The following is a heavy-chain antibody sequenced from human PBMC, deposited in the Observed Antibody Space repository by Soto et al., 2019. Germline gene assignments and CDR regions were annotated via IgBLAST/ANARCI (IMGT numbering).Heavy chain of an antibody. CDR2: TYYRSKWYN. D-gene: IGHD6-13*01. CDR3: ARHIIAAALQGFDP. V-gene: IGHV6-1*01. J-gene: IGHJ5*02. CDR1: GARVSSQSAA. Sequence: SQPLSLTFAISGARVSSQSAAWDCIMPSPSRGLEWLGRTYYRSKWYNDYAVSVKSRITINPDTSKNQFSLKLSSVTAADTAVYYCARHIIAAALQGFDPWGQGTLVTVSS.